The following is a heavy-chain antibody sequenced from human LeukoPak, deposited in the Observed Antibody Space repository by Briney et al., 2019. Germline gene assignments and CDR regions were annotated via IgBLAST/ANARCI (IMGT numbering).Heavy chain of an antibody. CDR1: GGTFSSYA. J-gene: IGHJ6*03. CDR2: IIPIFGTA. V-gene: IGHV1-69*05. D-gene: IGHD1-26*01. CDR3: ARDRGLRELLNYYYYYMDV. Sequence: GASVKVSCKASGGTFSSYAISWVRQAPGQGLEWMGGIIPIFGTANYAQKFQGRVTITTDESTSTAYMELSSLRSGDTAVYYCARDRGLRELLNYYYYYMDVWGKGTTVTVSS.